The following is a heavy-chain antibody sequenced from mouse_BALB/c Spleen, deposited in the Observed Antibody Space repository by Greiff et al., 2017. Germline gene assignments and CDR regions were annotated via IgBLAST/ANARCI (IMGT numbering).Heavy chain of an antibody. CDR2: ISDGGSYT. Sequence: EVQRVESGGGLVKPGGSLKLSCAASGFTFSDYYMYWVRQTPEKRLEWVATISDGGSYTYYPDSVKGRFTISRDNAKNNLYLQMSSLKSEDTAMYYCARDLSYSNSWFAYWGQGTLVTVSA. J-gene: IGHJ3*01. CDR1: GFTFSDYY. V-gene: IGHV5-4*02. D-gene: IGHD2-5*01. CDR3: ARDLSYSNSWFAY.